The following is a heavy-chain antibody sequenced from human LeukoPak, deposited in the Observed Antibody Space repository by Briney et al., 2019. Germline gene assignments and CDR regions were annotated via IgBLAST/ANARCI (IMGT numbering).Heavy chain of an antibody. Sequence: SETLSLTCAVSGYSISSGYYWGWIRQPPGKGLEWIGSIYHSGSTYYNPSLKSRVTTSLDTSKNQFSLKLSSVTAADTAVYYCARVGRDYDYVWGSYRYTGFDYWGQGTLVTVSS. J-gene: IGHJ4*02. CDR3: ARVGRDYDYVWGSYRYTGFDY. V-gene: IGHV4-38-2*01. CDR1: GYSISSGYY. D-gene: IGHD3-16*02. CDR2: IYHSGST.